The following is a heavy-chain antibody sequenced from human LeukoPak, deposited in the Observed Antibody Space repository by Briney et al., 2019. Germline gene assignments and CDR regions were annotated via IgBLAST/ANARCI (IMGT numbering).Heavy chain of an antibody. D-gene: IGHD3-22*01. V-gene: IGHV3-23*01. J-gene: IGHJ4*02. Sequence: GSRRLSCGASGFTFRSYAMSWVRQAPGRGLEWVSAISGSGTSTYYADSVKGRFTISRDNSKNMLYLQMNSLRAEDTAVYYCAKEGSYYYDSSDYYYPFEYWGQGTLVTVSS. CDR1: GFTFRSYA. CDR3: AKEGSYYYDSSDYYYPFEY. CDR2: ISGSGTST.